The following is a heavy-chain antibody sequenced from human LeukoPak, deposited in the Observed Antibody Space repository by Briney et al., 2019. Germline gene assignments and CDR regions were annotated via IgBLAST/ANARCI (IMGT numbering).Heavy chain of an antibody. Sequence: PSETLSLTCTVSGGSISSGSYYWTWIRQPAGKGLEWIGRIYTSGSTNYNPSLTSRVTISLDTSKNQFSLKLSSVTAADTAVYYCASQSYARFDPWGQGTLVTVSS. D-gene: IGHD3-16*01. CDR2: IYTSGST. V-gene: IGHV4-61*02. CDR1: GGSISSGSYY. J-gene: IGHJ5*02. CDR3: ASQSYARFDP.